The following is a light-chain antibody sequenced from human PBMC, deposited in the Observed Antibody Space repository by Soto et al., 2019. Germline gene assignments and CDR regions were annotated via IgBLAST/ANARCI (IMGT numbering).Light chain of an antibody. CDR2: VEGSGSD. CDR1: SGHSTYI. V-gene: IGLV4-60*02. CDR3: ETCDTNVVV. Sequence: QAVVTQSSSACASLQSWVKLTFTLSSGHSTYIIAWHQQQPGKAPRYLMQVEGSGSDSNGSGIPDRFSGSSSGADRYLTNSNLQFEDEADYYCETCDTNVVVFGGGTKLTVL. J-gene: IGLJ2*01.